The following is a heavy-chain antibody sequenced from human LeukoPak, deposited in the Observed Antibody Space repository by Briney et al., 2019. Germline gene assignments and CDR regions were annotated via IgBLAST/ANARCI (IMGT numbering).Heavy chain of an antibody. J-gene: IGHJ4*02. D-gene: IGHD1-14*01. Sequence: ASVKVSCKASGYTFTSYDINWVRQATGQGLEWMGWMNPNSGNTGYAQKFQGRVTITRDTSISTAYMELGSLRSEDTAVYFCARGPSRTETTQGYYFDYWGQGTLVTVSS. V-gene: IGHV1-8*01. CDR3: ARGPSRTETTQGYYFDY. CDR1: GYTFTSYD. CDR2: MNPNSGNT.